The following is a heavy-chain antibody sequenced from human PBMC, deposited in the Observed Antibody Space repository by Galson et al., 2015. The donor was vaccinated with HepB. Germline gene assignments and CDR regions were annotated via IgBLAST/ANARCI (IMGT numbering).Heavy chain of an antibody. D-gene: IGHD4-17*01. V-gene: IGHV3-11*01. CDR1: GFTFSDYY. CDR3: ARDDYGDSAGYYYYYYGMDV. Sequence: SLRLSCAASGFTFSDYYMSWIRQAPGKGLEWVSYISSSGSTIYYADSVKGRFTISRDNAKNSLYLQMNSLRAEDTAVYYCARDDYGDSAGYYYYYYGMDVWGQGTTVTVSS. CDR2: ISSSGSTI. J-gene: IGHJ6*02.